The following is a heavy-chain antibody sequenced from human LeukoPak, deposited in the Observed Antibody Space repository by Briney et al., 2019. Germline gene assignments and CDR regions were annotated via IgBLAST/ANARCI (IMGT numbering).Heavy chain of an antibody. CDR3: ASSTTVSDFDY. CDR2: INHSGST. V-gene: IGHV4-34*01. J-gene: IGHJ4*02. D-gene: IGHD4-17*01. CDR1: GGSFSGYY. Sequence: SETLSLTCAVYGGSFSGYYWSWIRQPPGKGLEWIGEINHSGSTNYNPSLKSRVTISVDTSKSQFSLKLSSVTAADTAVYYCASSTTVSDFDYWGQGTLVTVSS.